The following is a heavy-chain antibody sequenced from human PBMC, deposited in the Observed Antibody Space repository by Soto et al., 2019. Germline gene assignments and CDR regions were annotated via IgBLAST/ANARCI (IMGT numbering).Heavy chain of an antibody. CDR3: ATLGGSYD. CDR2: INPSGGST. Sequence: QVQLVQSGADVKKPGASVKVSCKTSGYTFTDYYVHWVRQAPGQGLEWMGVINPSGGSTDSAQKIQGRVTMTRDTSTRTVYMELSRLRSEDTAVYYCATLGGSYDWGQGTLVTVSS. V-gene: IGHV1-46*01. D-gene: IGHD3-16*01. CDR1: GYTFTDYY. J-gene: IGHJ4*02.